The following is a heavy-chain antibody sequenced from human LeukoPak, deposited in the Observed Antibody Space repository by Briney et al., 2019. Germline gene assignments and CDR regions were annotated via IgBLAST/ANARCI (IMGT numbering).Heavy chain of an antibody. CDR3: ARDSSGWYRWFDP. CDR2: IYYSGST. D-gene: IGHD6-19*01. J-gene: IGHJ5*02. Sequence: ETLSLTCTVSGGSISSYYWSWIRQSPGKGLEWIGYIYYSGSTNYNPSLKSRVTISVDTSKNQFSLKLSSVTAADTAVYYCARDSSGWYRWFDPWGQGTLVTVSS. V-gene: IGHV4-59*01. CDR1: GGSISSYY.